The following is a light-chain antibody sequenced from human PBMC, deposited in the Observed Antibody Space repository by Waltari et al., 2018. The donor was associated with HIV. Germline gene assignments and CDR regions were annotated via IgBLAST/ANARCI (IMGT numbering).Light chain of an antibody. V-gene: IGKV1-12*01. Sequence: LQMTQYPSFVPASVVARVTITSRSSHDLRSWLAWYQHKPGKAPRLLIYDTSTLQSGVPSRFSGSGFGTDFTLTISSLQPEDFATYYCQQAHSFPLTFGGGTKVEI. CDR3: QQAHSFPLT. CDR1: HDLRSW. CDR2: DTS. J-gene: IGKJ4*01.